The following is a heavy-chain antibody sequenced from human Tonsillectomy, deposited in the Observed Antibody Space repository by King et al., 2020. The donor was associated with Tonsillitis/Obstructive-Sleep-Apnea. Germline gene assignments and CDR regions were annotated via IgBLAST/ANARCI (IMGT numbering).Heavy chain of an antibody. CDR3: AHNGALQYSTYFEY. V-gene: IGHV2-5*02. CDR2: IYWDDDK. CDR1: GFSLTTSGVG. J-gene: IGHJ4*02. D-gene: IGHD4-11*01. Sequence: LTLKESGPTLVKPTQTLTLTCTFSGFSLTTSGVGVAWIRQPPGQALEWLALIYWDDDKRHSPSLKSRLTITKDTSKNQVVLTMTNMDPVDTATYYCAHNGALQYSTYFEYWGQGTLVTVSS.